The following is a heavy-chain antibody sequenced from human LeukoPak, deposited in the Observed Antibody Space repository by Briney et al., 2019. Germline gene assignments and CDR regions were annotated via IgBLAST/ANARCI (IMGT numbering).Heavy chain of an antibody. CDR3: ATNAVAGTGGWFDP. CDR1: GGSFSGYY. CDR2: INHSGST. J-gene: IGHJ5*02. V-gene: IGHV4-34*01. D-gene: IGHD6-19*01. Sequence: SETLSLTCAVYGGSFSGYYWSWIRQPPGKGLEWIGEINHSGSTNYNPSLKSRVTISVDTSKNQFSLKLSSVTAADTAGYYCATNAVAGTGGWFDPGAREPWSPSPQ.